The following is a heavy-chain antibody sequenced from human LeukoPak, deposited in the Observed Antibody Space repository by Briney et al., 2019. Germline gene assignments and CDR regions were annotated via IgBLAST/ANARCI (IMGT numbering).Heavy chain of an antibody. CDR1: GFTFSSYG. D-gene: IGHD5-12*01. CDR3: AKDSYRVDSFTDY. J-gene: IGHJ4*02. CDR2: ISDSGGTR. Sequence: GRSLRLSCAASGFTFSSYGMHWVRQAPGKGLEWVSGISDSGGTRYYADSVKGRFTISRDNSKNTVYLQMNSLRAEDTAVYYCAKDSYRVDSFTDYWGQGTLVTVSS. V-gene: IGHV3-23*01.